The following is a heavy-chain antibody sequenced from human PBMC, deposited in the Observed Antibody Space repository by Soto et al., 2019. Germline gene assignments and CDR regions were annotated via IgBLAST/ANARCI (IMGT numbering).Heavy chain of an antibody. V-gene: IGHV3-33*01. Sequence: QVQLVESGGGVVQPERSLRLSCAASGFTFSSYGMHWVRQAPGKGLEWVAVIWYDGSNKYYADSVKGRFTISRDNSKNTLYLQMNSLRAEDTAVYYCARDGGSVQQLGSGYYFDYWGQGTLVTVSS. CDR3: ARDGGSVQQLGSGYYFDY. CDR1: GFTFSSYG. J-gene: IGHJ4*02. CDR2: IWYDGSNK. D-gene: IGHD6-6*01.